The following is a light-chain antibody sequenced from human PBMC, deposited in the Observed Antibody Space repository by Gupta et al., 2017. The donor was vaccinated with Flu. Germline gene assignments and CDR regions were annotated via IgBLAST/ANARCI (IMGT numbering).Light chain of an antibody. J-gene: IGLJ2*01. V-gene: IGLV1-36*01. CDR1: SSNIGNHA. CDR2: YDD. Sequence: QSVLTQPPSVSEAPRQRVTISCSGSSSNIGNHAVNWYQQLPGKAPKLLIYYDDLLPSGVSDRFSGSKSGTSASLAISGLQSEDEADYYCAAWDDSGNGVVFGGGTKLTVL. CDR3: AAWDDSGNGVV.